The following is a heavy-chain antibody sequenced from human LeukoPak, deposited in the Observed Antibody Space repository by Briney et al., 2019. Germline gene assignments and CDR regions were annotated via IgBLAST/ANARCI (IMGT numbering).Heavy chain of an antibody. D-gene: IGHD3-22*01. CDR2: ISVGGRIM. V-gene: IGHV3-48*02. J-gene: IGHJ4*02. Sequence: GGSLRLSCVASGFTFSSYSFNWVRQAPGKGLEWVSYISVGGRIMSYADSVRGRFTISRDDAKNSIYLQMNSLRDEDTAVYYCARDGRGDYYDSSGYTNDYWGQGTLVTVSS. CDR1: GFTFSSYS. CDR3: ARDGRGDYYDSSGYTNDY.